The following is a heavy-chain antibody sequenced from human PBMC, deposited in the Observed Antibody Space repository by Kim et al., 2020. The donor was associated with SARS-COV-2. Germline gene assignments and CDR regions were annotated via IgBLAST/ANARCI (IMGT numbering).Heavy chain of an antibody. J-gene: IGHJ6*02. V-gene: IGHV3-30*18. CDR1: GFTFSSYG. D-gene: IGHD6-19*01. Sequence: RGSLRLSCAASGFTFSSYGMHWVRQAPGKGLEWVAVISYDGSNKYYADSVKGRFTISRDNSKNTLYLQMNSLRAEDTAVYYCAKDRDSGWYYYYYGMDVWGQGTTVSVSS. CDR3: AKDRDSGWYYYYYGMDV. CDR2: ISYDGSNK.